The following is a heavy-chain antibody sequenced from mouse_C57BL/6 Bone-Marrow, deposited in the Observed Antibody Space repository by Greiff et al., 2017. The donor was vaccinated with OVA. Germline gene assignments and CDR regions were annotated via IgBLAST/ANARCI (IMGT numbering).Heavy chain of an antibody. J-gene: IGHJ1*03. CDR2: ISSGSSTI. CDR3: ARPPGYYGSSYWYFDV. CDR1: GFTFSDYG. V-gene: IGHV5-17*01. D-gene: IGHD1-1*01. Sequence: EVMLMESGGGLVKPGGSLKLSCAASGFTFSDYGMHWVRQAPEKGLEWVAYISSGSSTIYYADTVKGRFTISRDNAKNTLFLQMTSLRSEDTAMYYCARPPGYYGSSYWYFDVWGTGTTVTVSS.